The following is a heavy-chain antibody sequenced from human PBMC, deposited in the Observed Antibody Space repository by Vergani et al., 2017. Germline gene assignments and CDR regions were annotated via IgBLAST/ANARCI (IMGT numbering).Heavy chain of an antibody. V-gene: IGHV4-34*01. Sequence: QVQLQQWGAGLLKPSETLSLTCAVYGGSFSGYYWSWIRQPPGKGLEWIGEINHSGSTNYNPSLKSRVTISVDTSKNQFSLKLSSVTAADTAVYYCARGRSLPLWGQGTQVIVSS. CDR3: ARGRSLPL. J-gene: IGHJ4*02. CDR2: INHSGST. CDR1: GGSFSGYY.